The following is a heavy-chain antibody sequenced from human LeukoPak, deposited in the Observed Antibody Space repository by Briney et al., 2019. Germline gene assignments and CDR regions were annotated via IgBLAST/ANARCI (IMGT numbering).Heavy chain of an antibody. CDR1: GFTFSSYA. V-gene: IGHV3-23*01. D-gene: IGHD6-19*01. CDR3: AKDGKGQWLVSPYYFDY. CDR2: IRGSGGGT. Sequence: GGSLRLSCAASGFTFSSYAMSWVRQAPGKGLDWVSDIRGSGGGTYYADSVKGRFTISRDNSKNTLYLQMNSLRAEDTAVYYCAKDGKGQWLVSPYYFDYWGQGTLVTVSS. J-gene: IGHJ4*02.